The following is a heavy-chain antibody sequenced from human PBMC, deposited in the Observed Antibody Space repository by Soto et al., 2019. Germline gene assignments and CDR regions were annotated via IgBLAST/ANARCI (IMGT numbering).Heavy chain of an antibody. CDR2: IHPNGNT. J-gene: IGHJ4*02. D-gene: IGHD2-2*01. Sequence: SETLSLTCAVSGASISSRNWWSWVRQRPGKGLEWIGEIHPNGNTNYNPSLKSRVTMSVDKSKNQFSLNLSSVTAADTAVYYCARGPLGVVPAAQPYPPDYWGQGTLVTVSS. CDR3: ARGPLGVVPAAQPYPPDY. V-gene: IGHV4-4*02. CDR1: GASISSRNW.